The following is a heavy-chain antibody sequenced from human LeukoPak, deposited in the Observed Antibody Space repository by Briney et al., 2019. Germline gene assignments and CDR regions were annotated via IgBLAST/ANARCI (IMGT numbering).Heavy chain of an antibody. V-gene: IGHV3-66*02. CDR3: ARDLAGFEEPRYYYYMDV. D-gene: IGHD1-14*01. Sequence: GGSLRLSCVASGFTFNRNVMSWVRQAPGKGLEGVSLIYSDDRAFYSDSVKGRFTISRNKSKNTLFLQMSSLKPEDTAIYYCARDLAGFEEPRYYYYMDVWGKGITVAVSS. CDR1: GFTFNRNV. J-gene: IGHJ6*03. CDR2: IYSDDRA.